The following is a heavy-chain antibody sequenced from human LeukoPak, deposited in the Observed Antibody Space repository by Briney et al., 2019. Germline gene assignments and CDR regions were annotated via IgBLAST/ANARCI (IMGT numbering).Heavy chain of an antibody. J-gene: IGHJ3*02. CDR3: ATGSGSYLRGAFDI. Sequence: PSETLSLTCAVYGGSFSGYYWSWIRQPPGKGLEWIGEINHSGSTNYNPSLKSRVTISVDTSKNQFSLKLSSVTAADTAVYYCATGSGSYLRGAFDIWGQGTMVTVSS. D-gene: IGHD1-26*01. CDR2: INHSGST. V-gene: IGHV4-34*01. CDR1: GGSFSGYY.